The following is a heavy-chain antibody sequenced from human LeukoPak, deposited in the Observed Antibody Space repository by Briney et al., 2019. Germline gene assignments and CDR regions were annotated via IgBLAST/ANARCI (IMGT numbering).Heavy chain of an antibody. V-gene: IGHV1-69*13. CDR2: IIPTFGTA. D-gene: IGHD5-18*01. CDR3: ARNRGFSYVSRFDLDY. J-gene: IGHJ4*02. CDR1: GGTFSSYA. Sequence: GASVKVSCKASGGTFSSYAISWVRQAPGQGLEWMGGIIPTFGTANYAQKFQGRVTITADESTSTAYMELSSLRSEDTAVYYCARNRGFSYVSRFDLDYWGQGTLVTVSS.